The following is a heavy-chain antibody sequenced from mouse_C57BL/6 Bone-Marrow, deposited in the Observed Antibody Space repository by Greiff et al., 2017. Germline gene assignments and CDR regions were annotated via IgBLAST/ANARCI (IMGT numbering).Heavy chain of an antibody. CDR2: IDPSDSYT. J-gene: IGHJ2*01. CDR3: ARLGRFDY. V-gene: IGHV1-69*01. D-gene: IGHD4-1*01. CDR1: GYTFTSYW. Sequence: QVQLQQPGAELVMPGASVKLSCKASGYTFTSYWMHWVKQRPGQGLEWIGEIDPSDSYTNYNQKFKGKSTLTVDKSSSTAYMQLSSLTSEDSAVYYCARLGRFDYGGQGTTLTVSS.